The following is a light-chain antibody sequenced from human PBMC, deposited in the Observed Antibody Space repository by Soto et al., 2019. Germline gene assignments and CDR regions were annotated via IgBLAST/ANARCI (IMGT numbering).Light chain of an antibody. V-gene: IGLV2-14*01. Sequence: QSALTQPASVSGSPGQSITISCTGTSSDVGGYNYVSWYQQHPGKAPKLIIYEVSNRPTGVSNRFSGSKSGHTASLTISGLQSEDEADYFCTSYTSSSTLDVFGTGTKGHRP. CDR2: EVS. CDR1: SSDVGGYNY. J-gene: IGLJ1*01. CDR3: TSYTSSSTLDV.